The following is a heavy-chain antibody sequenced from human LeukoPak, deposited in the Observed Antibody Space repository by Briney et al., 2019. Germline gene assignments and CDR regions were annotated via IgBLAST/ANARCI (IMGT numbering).Heavy chain of an antibody. CDR3: AKSMRMLTIDY. J-gene: IGHJ4*02. V-gene: IGHV3-43D*03. D-gene: IGHD3-16*01. CDR1: GFTFDDYA. Sequence: PGGSLRLSCAASGFTFDDYAMHWVRHAPGKGLEWVSLISWDGGSTYYADSVKGRFTISRDNSKNSLYLQMNSLRAEDTALYYCAKSMRMLTIDYWGQGTLVTVSS. CDR2: ISWDGGST.